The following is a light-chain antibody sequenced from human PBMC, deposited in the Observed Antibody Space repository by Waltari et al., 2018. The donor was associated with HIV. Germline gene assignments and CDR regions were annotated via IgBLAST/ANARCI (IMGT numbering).Light chain of an antibody. CDR1: NRNIGFFNF. Sequence: QSALTQPASVSGSPGQSLTITCTGTNRNIGFFNFVSWYQQSPGKAPQLIIFGVTSRPPGVSNRFSGSKSGNTASLTISGLQTDDEAEYYCNSYSSDDTVVFGGGTKLTVL. V-gene: IGLV2-14*01. J-gene: IGLJ2*01. CDR2: GVT. CDR3: NSYSSDDTVV.